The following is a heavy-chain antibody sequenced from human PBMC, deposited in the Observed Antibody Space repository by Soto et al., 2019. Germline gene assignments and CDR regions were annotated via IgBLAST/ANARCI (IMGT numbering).Heavy chain of an antibody. J-gene: IGHJ6*02. Sequence: SETLSLTCAVYGGSFRGYHWSWIRQPPGKGLEWIGEINHSGSTNYNPSLKSRVIISLETSKSQFSLILTSVTAADTAVYYCARGLSSSATFYHYYGMDVWGQGTTVTVSS. CDR1: GGSFRGYH. CDR2: INHSGST. V-gene: IGHV4-34*01. D-gene: IGHD6-6*01. CDR3: ARGLSSSATFYHYYGMDV.